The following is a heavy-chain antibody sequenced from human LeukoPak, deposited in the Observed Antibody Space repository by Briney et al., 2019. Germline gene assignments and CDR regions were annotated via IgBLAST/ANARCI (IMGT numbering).Heavy chain of an antibody. Sequence: PSETLSLTCTVSGGSISSYYWSWIRQPPGKGLEWIGYIYYSGSTTYNPSLKSRVTISVDTSKNQFSLKLGSVTAADTAVYYCARGQYCSGSSCNVDTFDIWGQGTTVTASS. CDR3: ARGQYCSGSSCNVDTFDI. D-gene: IGHD2-15*01. CDR2: IYYSGST. J-gene: IGHJ3*02. CDR1: GGSISSYY. V-gene: IGHV4-59*08.